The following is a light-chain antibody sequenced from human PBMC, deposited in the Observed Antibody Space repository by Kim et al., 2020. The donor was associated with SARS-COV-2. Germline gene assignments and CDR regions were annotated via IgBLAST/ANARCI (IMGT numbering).Light chain of an antibody. J-gene: IGLJ3*02. CDR2: GEN. CDR3: NSRDISSDHVL. V-gene: IGLV3-19*01. CDR1: SLRMSY. Sequence: SSELTQDPAVSVALGQTVTITCQGDSLRMSYATWYQQKPGQAPLLVIYGENSRPSGIPDRFFSSYSRNTASLTITGAQAEDEADYYCNSRDISSDHVLFGGGTQLTVL.